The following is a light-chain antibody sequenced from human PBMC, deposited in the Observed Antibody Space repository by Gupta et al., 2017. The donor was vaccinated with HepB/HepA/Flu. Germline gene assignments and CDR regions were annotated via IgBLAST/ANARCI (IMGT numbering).Light chain of an antibody. CDR2: AAS. J-gene: IGKJ4*01. CDR1: QGISNY. V-gene: IGKV1-27*01. Sequence: IRMTQSPSSLSASVGDRFTITCRASQGISNYLAWYQQKPGKVPKLLIYAASTLQSGVPSRFMGIASGTDFRLTRSTLPPEEGATYYSQKKNTAPNTFGGGTKVEIK. CDR3: QKKNTAPNT.